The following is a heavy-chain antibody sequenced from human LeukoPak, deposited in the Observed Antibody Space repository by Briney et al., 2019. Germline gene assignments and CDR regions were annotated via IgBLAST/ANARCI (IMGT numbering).Heavy chain of an antibody. Sequence: SETLSLTCTVSGGSISSYYWNWIRQPPGKGLEWIGYIYYSGSTNYNPPLKSRVTISVDTSKNQFSLKLSSVTAADTAVYYCARGADSSGYYSIFYFDYWGQGTLVTVSS. CDR3: ARGADSSGYYSIFYFDY. CDR2: IYYSGST. CDR1: GGSISSYY. J-gene: IGHJ4*02. V-gene: IGHV4-59*01. D-gene: IGHD3-22*01.